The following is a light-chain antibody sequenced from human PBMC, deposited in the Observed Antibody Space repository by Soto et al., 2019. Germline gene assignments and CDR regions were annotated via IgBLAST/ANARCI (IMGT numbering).Light chain of an antibody. Sequence: QSALTQPASVSGSPGQSITISYTGTSSDVGGYNYVSWYQQHPGKAPKLMIYEVSNRPSRVSNRFSGSKSGNTASLTISGLQAEDEAVYYCSSYTRSSTPYVYGTGTKLTVL. CDR3: SSYTRSSTPYV. CDR1: SSDVGGYNY. J-gene: IGLJ1*01. CDR2: EVS. V-gene: IGLV2-14*01.